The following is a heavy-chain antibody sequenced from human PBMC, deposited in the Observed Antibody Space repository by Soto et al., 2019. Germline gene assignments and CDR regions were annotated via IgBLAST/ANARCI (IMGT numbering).Heavy chain of an antibody. CDR2: IIPIFGTA. CDR3: ARGANYDFLTGYYPFDY. D-gene: IGHD3-9*01. V-gene: IGHV1-69*01. CDR1: GGTFSSYA. Sequence: QVQLVQSGAEVKKPGSSVKVSCKASGGTFSSYAISWVRQAPGQGLEWMGGIIPIFGTANYAQKFQGRVTITADESTSTAYMELSSLRSEDTAVYYCARGANYDFLTGYYPFDYWGQGTLVTVSS. J-gene: IGHJ4*02.